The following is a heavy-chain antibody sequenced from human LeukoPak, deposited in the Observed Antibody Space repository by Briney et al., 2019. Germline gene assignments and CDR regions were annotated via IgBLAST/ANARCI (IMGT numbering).Heavy chain of an antibody. V-gene: IGHV1-18*01. D-gene: IGHD2-2*01. CDR3: ARDLGVVPAAMGFDY. CDR2: ISAYNGNT. Sequence: ASVKVSCKASGYTFTSYGISWVRQAPGQGVEWMGWISAYNGNTNYAQKLQGRVTMTTDTSTSTAYMELRSLRSDDTAVYYCARDLGVVPAAMGFDYWGQGTLVTVSS. CDR1: GYTFTSYG. J-gene: IGHJ4*02.